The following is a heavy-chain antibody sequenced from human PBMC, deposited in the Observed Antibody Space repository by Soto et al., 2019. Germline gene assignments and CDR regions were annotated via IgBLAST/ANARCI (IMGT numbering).Heavy chain of an antibody. J-gene: IGHJ6*02. Sequence: QVQLQESGPGLVKPSETLSLTCTVSGKSVSTFYWSWIRQPPGKGLEWIGHAYYSGSTNYDPSLKSRFTISVDMSKNQVSLRLTSVTAADTAVYYCARCTDYTQIASYHYGMDVWGQGTSVTVSS. CDR1: GKSVSTFY. D-gene: IGHD4-4*01. V-gene: IGHV4-59*02. CDR3: ARCTDYTQIASYHYGMDV. CDR2: AYYSGST.